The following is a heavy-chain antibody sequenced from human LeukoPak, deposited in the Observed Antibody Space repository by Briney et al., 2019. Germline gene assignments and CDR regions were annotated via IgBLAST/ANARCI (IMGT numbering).Heavy chain of an antibody. J-gene: IGHJ5*02. CDR1: GGSISSSPYY. Sequence: KPSETLSLTCTVSGGSISSSPYYWGWIRQPPGKGLEWIGSIYYSGTTHYNPSLESRVTISVDTSKNQFSLKLAPVTAADTAIYYCAKGAGGFSYYNWFDPWGQGTLVTVSS. V-gene: IGHV4-39*07. D-gene: IGHD5-18*01. CDR3: AKGAGGFSYYNWFDP. CDR2: IYYSGTT.